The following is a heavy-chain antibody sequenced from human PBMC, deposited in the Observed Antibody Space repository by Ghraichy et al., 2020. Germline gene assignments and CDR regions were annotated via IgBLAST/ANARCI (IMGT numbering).Heavy chain of an antibody. V-gene: IGHV3-30*18. J-gene: IGHJ4*02. D-gene: IGHD6-6*01. CDR2: ISYDGSNK. Sequence: GGSLGLSCAASGFTFSSYGMHWVRQAPGKGLEWVAVISYDGSNKYYADSVKGRFTISRDNSKNTLYLQMNSLRAEDTAVYYCAKDLNRYSSSSFDYWGQGTLVTVSS. CDR1: GFTFSSYG. CDR3: AKDLNRYSSSSFDY.